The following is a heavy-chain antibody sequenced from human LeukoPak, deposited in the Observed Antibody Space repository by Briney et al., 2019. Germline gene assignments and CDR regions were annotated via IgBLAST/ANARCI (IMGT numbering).Heavy chain of an antibody. CDR1: GFTFSSYG. Sequence: GGSLRLSCAASGFTFSSYGMHWVRQAPGKGLEWVAVISYDGSNKYYADSVKGRFTISRDNSKNTLYLQMNSLRAEDTAVYYCAKGGYYDILTGYHFDYWGQGTLVTVSS. CDR2: ISYDGSNK. J-gene: IGHJ4*02. V-gene: IGHV3-30*18. CDR3: AKGGYYDILTGYHFDY. D-gene: IGHD3-9*01.